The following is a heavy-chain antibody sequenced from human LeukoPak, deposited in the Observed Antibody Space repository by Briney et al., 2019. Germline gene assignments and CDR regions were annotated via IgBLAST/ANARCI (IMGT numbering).Heavy chain of an antibody. D-gene: IGHD5-18*01. J-gene: IGHJ4*02. CDR3: ATIKRGSIFGYFDF. V-gene: IGHV4-59*11. CDR1: GGSITSHY. Sequence: PSETLSLTCTVSGGSITSHYWRWVRQPPGKGLEWIAYLFDSVRTKDNPSLKSRLTLSADTSKNQFSLRLNSVTAADTAVYYCATIKRGSIFGYFDFWGQGIKVTVSS. CDR2: LFDSVRT.